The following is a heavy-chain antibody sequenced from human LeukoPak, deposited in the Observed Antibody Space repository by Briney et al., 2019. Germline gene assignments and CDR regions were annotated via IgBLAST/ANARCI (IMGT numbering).Heavy chain of an antibody. CDR2: IIDSGNSI. J-gene: IGHJ4*02. D-gene: IGHD1-26*01. Sequence: GGSLRLSCAASGFTFSSCAMSWVRQAPGKGLEWVSTIIDSGNSIYYADSAEGRFTISRDNSKNTLYLQMNSLRAGDTAVYYCARDPIFSGSYGVFDYWGLGTLVTVSS. CDR3: ARDPIFSGSYGVFDY. CDR1: GFTFSSCA. V-gene: IGHV3-23*01.